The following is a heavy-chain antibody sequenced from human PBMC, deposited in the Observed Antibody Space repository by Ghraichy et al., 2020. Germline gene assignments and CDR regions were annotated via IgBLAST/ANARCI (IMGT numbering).Heavy chain of an antibody. CDR1: GYTFTGYY. V-gene: IGHV1-2*04. D-gene: IGHD3-3*01. J-gene: IGHJ3*02. CDR3: ARAYYDFWSGSSRDAFDI. Sequence: ASVKVSCKASGYTFTGYYMHWVRQAPGQGLEWMGWINPNSGGTNYAQKFQGWVTMTRDTSISTAYMELSRLRSDDTAVYYCARAYYDFWSGSSRDAFDIWGQGTMVTVSS. CDR2: INPNSGGT.